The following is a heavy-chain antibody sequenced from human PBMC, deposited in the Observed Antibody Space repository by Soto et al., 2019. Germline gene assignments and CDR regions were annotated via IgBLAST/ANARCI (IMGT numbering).Heavy chain of an antibody. Sequence: GGSLRLSCAASGFPVSSNYMSWVRQAPGKGLEWVSVIYSGGSTCYADSVKGRFTISRHNSKNTLYLQMNSLRAEDTAVYYCARDSPLRHFDYWGQGTLVTVSS. J-gene: IGHJ4*02. CDR1: GFPVSSNY. CDR2: IYSGGST. CDR3: ARDSPLRHFDY. V-gene: IGHV3-53*04.